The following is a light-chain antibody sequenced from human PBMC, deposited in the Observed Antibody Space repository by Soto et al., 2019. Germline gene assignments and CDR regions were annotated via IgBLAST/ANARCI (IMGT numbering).Light chain of an antibody. CDR3: QSYDSGLIGLV. V-gene: IGLV1-40*01. CDR2: GYY. Sequence: QSVMTQPPSVSGAPGQRVTIACTGNNSNIGAGYDVHWYRRFPGAAPTLLLSGYYNRPSGVPDRISGSKFGTSVSLAITDLTAEDEADYYCQSYDSGLIGLVFGTGTKLTVL. J-gene: IGLJ2*01. CDR1: NSNIGAGYD.